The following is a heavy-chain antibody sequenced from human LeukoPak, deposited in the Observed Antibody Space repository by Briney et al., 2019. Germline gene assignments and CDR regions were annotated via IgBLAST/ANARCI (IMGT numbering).Heavy chain of an antibody. CDR1: GGTFSSYA. V-gene: IGHV1-69*06. D-gene: IGHD2-8*01. CDR3: ARGPTNGQAFDY. Sequence: SVKVSCKASGGTFSSYAISWVRQAPGQGLEWMGGIIPIFGTANYAQKFQGRVTITADKSTSTAYMELSSLRSEDTALYYCARGPTNGQAFDYWGQGTLVSVSS. CDR2: IIPIFGTA. J-gene: IGHJ4*02.